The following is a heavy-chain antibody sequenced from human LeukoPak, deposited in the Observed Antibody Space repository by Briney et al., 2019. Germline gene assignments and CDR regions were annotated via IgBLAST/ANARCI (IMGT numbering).Heavy chain of an antibody. CDR2: FCWSSGSI. J-gene: IGHJ4*02. CDR3: AKDARPITMIGDYFDY. CDR1: GFTFDDYA. V-gene: IGHV3-9*01. Sequence: GGSLRLSCAASGFTFDDYAMHWVRQAPGKGLEWVSDFCWSSGSIGYADSVKGRFTISRNNAKNPLYLQMNSRRPEHTPLNYCAKDARPITMIGDYFDYWGQGTPVTVSS. D-gene: IGHD3-22*01.